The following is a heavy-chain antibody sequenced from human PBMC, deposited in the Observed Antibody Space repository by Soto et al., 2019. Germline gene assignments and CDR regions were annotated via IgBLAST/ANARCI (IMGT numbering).Heavy chain of an antibody. Sequence: QLQLRESGPGLVKPSETLSLTCTVSGGSISSSTYYWGWIRQPPGKGLEWIRSIYYSGSTYYNPSRTRRAPMSVDTSNNQFSRGRSSGNAEDTAVYYCARPAVTISFDPRGQGTLVTLSS. D-gene: IGHD4-4*01. CDR3: ARPAVTISFDP. CDR1: GGSISSSTYY. J-gene: IGHJ5*02. CDR2: IYYSGST. V-gene: IGHV4-39*01.